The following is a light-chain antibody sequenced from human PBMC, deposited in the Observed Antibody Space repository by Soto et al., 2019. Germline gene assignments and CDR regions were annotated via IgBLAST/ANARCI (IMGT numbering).Light chain of an antibody. J-gene: IGLJ2*01. V-gene: IGLV2-14*01. CDR2: DVN. Sequence: QSALTQPASVSGSPGQSITISCTGTSSDVGGYNHVSWYQQYPGKAPKLMIYDVNNRPSGVSNRFSGSKSDNTASLTISGLQAEDEADYYCSSYRRSNTVVFGGGTKVTVL. CDR1: SSDVGGYNH. CDR3: SSYRRSNTVV.